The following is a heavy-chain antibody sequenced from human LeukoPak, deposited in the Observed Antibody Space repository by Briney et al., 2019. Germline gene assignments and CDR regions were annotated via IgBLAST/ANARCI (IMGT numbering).Heavy chain of an antibody. D-gene: IGHD2-21*02. CDR2: IRYDGSNK. Sequence: GESLRLSCAASGFTFSSYGMHWVRQAPGKGLEWVAFIRYDGSNKYYADSVKGRFTISRDNSKNTLYLQMNSLRAEDTAVYYCAKDGDWAYYYMDVWGKGTTVTVSS. V-gene: IGHV3-30*02. CDR1: GFTFSSYG. CDR3: AKDGDWAYYYMDV. J-gene: IGHJ6*03.